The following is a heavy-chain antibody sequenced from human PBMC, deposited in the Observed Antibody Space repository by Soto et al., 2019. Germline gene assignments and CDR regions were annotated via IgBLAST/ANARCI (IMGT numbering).Heavy chain of an antibody. D-gene: IGHD6-19*01. J-gene: IGHJ2*01. CDR3: AQTLGLAVAGPGRFDL. CDR1: GGTFSRHA. CDR2: ITPMFGTA. Sequence: GASVKVSCTASGGTFSRHAISWVRQAPGQGLEWMGGITPMFGTANYAQRFQGRVTITADESTSTAYMQLSSLRSDDTAVYYCAQTLGLAVAGPGRFDLWGRGTLVTVSS. V-gene: IGHV1-69*13.